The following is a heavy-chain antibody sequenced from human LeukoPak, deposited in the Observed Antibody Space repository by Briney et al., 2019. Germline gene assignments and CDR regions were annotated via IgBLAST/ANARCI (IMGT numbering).Heavy chain of an antibody. J-gene: IGHJ2*01. CDR1: GGSISSFY. D-gene: IGHD4-23*01. V-gene: IGHV4-59*01. Sequence: PSETLSLTCTVSGGSISSFYWSWIRQPPGKGLEWLGYIYYRGHTQYNPSLKSRVTISVDTYKNQFSLRLTSVTAADTAVYYCARDPDNGGSSIWYFDLWGRGTLVTVSS. CDR2: IYYRGHT. CDR3: ARDPDNGGSSIWYFDL.